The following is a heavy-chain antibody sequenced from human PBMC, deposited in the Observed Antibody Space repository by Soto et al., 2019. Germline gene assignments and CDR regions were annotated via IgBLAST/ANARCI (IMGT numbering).Heavy chain of an antibody. V-gene: IGHV4-39*01. CDR3: ARSNSGYYKWFDP. CDR1: GGSISSSTYY. D-gene: IGHD3-22*01. Sequence: HLQLQESGPGLVKPSETLSLTCTVSGGSISSSTYYWGWIRQPPGKGLEWIANIYYSGSTYYNPSIKSRVTISVDTSKNQFSLKLNSVTAADTAVYYCARSNSGYYKWFDPWGQGTLVTVSS. CDR2: IYYSGST. J-gene: IGHJ5*02.